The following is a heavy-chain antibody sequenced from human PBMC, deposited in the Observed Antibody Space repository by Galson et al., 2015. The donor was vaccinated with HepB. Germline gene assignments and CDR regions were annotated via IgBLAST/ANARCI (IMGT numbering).Heavy chain of an antibody. V-gene: IGHV2-70*01. CDR1: GFSLSTSGMC. CDR3: ARLYSSSWGYYYYYGMDV. Sequence: PALVKPTQTLTLTCTFSGFSLSTSGMCVSWIRQPPGKALEWLALIDWDDDKYYSTSLKTRLTISKDTSKNQVVLTMTNMDPVDTATYYCARLYSSSWGYYYYYGMDVWGQGTTVTVSS. D-gene: IGHD6-13*01. J-gene: IGHJ6*02. CDR2: IDWDDDK.